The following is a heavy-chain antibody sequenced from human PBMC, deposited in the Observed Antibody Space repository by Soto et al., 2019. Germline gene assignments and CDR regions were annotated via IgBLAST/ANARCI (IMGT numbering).Heavy chain of an antibody. CDR2: ISGSGGST. Sequence: PGGSLRLSCAASEFTFSSYAMSWVRQAPGKGLEWVSGISGSGGSTYYADSVKGRFTISRDNSKNMLYLQMNSLRAEDTAVYYCAKPSQGALYYSGMDVWGQGTTVTVSS. CDR3: AKPSQGALYYSGMDV. J-gene: IGHJ6*02. V-gene: IGHV3-23*01. CDR1: EFTFSSYA.